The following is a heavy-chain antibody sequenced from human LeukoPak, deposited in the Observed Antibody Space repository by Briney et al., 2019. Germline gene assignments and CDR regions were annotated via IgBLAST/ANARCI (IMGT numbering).Heavy chain of an antibody. CDR2: ISPDGSST. Sequence: PGGSLRLSCTASGFTFSSSWMHWVRQAPGKGLMWVSRISPDGSSTSHADSVQGRFTISRDNAKNTLYLQLNSLRDEDTAVYFCAKVIRGGYGMDVWGQGTTVTVSS. V-gene: IGHV3-74*01. D-gene: IGHD3-10*01. CDR1: GFTFSSSW. J-gene: IGHJ6*02. CDR3: AKVIRGGYGMDV.